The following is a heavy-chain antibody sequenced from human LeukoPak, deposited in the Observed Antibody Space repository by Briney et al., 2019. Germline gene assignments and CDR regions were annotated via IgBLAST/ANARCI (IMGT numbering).Heavy chain of an antibody. J-gene: IGHJ3*02. CDR1: GFTFSSDS. CDR3: ARDWSPIAVAGTRSYAFDI. V-gene: IGHV3-7*03. D-gene: IGHD6-19*01. Sequence: GGSLRLSCAASGFTFSSDSMTWVRQAPGKGLEWVANIEEDGSEKYYVDSVEGRFTISRDNAQNSLYLQMNSLRDEDTAVYYCARDWSPIAVAGTRSYAFDIWGQGTMVTVSS. CDR2: IEEDGSEK.